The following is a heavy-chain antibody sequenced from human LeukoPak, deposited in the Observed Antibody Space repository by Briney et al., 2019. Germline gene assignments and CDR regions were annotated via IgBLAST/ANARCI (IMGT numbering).Heavy chain of an antibody. J-gene: IGHJ2*01. CDR3: ARTGYYGSGSYYNQGYFDL. CDR2: IYQSGGT. V-gene: IGHV4-38-2*02. D-gene: IGHD3-10*01. CDR1: GYSISSGYY. Sequence: PSETLSLTCTVSGYSISSGYYWGWIRQPPGKGLEWIGSIYQSGGTHYSPSLTSRATISVDTSKNQFSLKLSSVTAADTAVYFCARTGYYGSGSYYNQGYFDLWGRGTLVTVSS.